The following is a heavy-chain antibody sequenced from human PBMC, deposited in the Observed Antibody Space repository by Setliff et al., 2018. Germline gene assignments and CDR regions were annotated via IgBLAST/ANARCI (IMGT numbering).Heavy chain of an antibody. V-gene: IGHV3-21*01. D-gene: IGHD5-18*01. CDR1: DFTFSNSA. CDR3: ARSPGWIPWFDS. J-gene: IGHJ5*01. CDR2: FSSRNDYI. Sequence: PGGSLRLSCVGSDFTFSNSAMNWVRQAPGKGLEWVASFSSRNDYIYHADSVKGRFTISRDNAKTSLYLQMDSLRAEDTAVYFCARSPGWIPWFDSWGQGTLVTVSS.